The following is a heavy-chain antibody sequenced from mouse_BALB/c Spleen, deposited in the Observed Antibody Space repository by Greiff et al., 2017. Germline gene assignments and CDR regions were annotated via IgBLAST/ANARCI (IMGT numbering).Heavy chain of an antibody. CDR3: ARWVTVFDY. CDR1: GYSITSDYA. Sequence: EVKLVESGPGLVKPSQSLSLTCTVTGYSITSDYAWNWIRQFPGNKLEWMGYISYSGSTSYNPSLKSRISITRDTSKNQFFLQLNSVTTEDTATYYCARWVTVFDYWGQGTTLTVSS. V-gene: IGHV3-2*02. J-gene: IGHJ2*01. CDR2: ISYSGST. D-gene: IGHD2-1*01.